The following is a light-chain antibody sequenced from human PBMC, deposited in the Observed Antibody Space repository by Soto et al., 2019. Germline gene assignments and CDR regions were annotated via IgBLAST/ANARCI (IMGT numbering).Light chain of an antibody. CDR3: QQYNSYSWT. CDR1: QSISSW. Sequence: DIQMTKSPSTLSASLGDRVTITCRASQSISSWLAWYQQKPGKAPKLLIYDASSLESGVPSRFSGSGSGTEFTLTISSLQPDDFATYYCQQYNSYSWTFGQGTKV. V-gene: IGKV1-5*01. CDR2: DAS. J-gene: IGKJ1*01.